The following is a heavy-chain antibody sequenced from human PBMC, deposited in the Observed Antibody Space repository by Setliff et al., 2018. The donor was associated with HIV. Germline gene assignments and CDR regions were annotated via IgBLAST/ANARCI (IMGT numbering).Heavy chain of an antibody. D-gene: IGHD2-15*01. Sequence: PSETLSLTCTVSGDSINTHYWSWIRQPPGKGLEWIGRIFRAGNATYSPSLKSRATMSIDASQNQFSLKLKHVTAADTAVYYCAREQYHFVVDYYYYHGMDVWGQGNTVTVSS. CDR3: AREQYHFVVDYYYYHGMDV. CDR1: GDSINTHY. J-gene: IGHJ6*02. V-gene: IGHV4-4*07. CDR2: IFRAGNA.